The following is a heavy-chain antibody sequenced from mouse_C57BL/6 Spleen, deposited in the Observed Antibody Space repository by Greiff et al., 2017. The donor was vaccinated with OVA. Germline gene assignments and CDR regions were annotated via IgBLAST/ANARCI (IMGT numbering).Heavy chain of an antibody. J-gene: IGHJ2*01. Sequence: VQLQQSGAELARPGASVKLSCKASGYTFTSYGISWVKQRTGQGLEWIGEIYPRSGNTYYNEKFKGKATLTADKSSSTAYMELRSLTSEDTAVYYCAWAYYSNYVFDYWGQGTTLTVSS. CDR1: GYTFTSYG. CDR2: IYPRSGNT. CDR3: AWAYYSNYVFDY. V-gene: IGHV1-81*01. D-gene: IGHD2-5*01.